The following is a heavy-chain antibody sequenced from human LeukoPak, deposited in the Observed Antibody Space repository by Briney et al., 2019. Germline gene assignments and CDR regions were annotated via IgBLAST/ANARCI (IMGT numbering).Heavy chain of an antibody. D-gene: IGHD5-24*01. CDR2: IYYSGST. Sequence: SETLSLTCTVSGGSISSSSYYWGWIRQPPGKGLEWIGSIYYSGSTNYNPSLKSRVTISVDTSKNQFSLKLSSVTAADTAVYYCARGDGYNPFDYWGQGTLVTVSS. CDR1: GGSISSSSYY. J-gene: IGHJ4*02. CDR3: ARGDGYNPFDY. V-gene: IGHV4-39*07.